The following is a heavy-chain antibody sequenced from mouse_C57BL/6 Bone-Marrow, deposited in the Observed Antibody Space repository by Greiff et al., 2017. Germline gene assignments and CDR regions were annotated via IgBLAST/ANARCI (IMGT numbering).Heavy chain of an antibody. Sequence: VQLQQSGAELVRPGASVKLSCKASGYTFTDYYINWVKQRPGQGLEWIARIYPGSGNTYYNEKFKGKATLTAEKSSSTAYMQLSSLTSEDSAVYFCARDGSRYYYAMDDWGQGTSVTVSS. V-gene: IGHV1-76*01. J-gene: IGHJ4*01. D-gene: IGHD1-1*01. CDR2: IYPGSGNT. CDR1: GYTFTDYY. CDR3: ARDGSRYYYAMDD.